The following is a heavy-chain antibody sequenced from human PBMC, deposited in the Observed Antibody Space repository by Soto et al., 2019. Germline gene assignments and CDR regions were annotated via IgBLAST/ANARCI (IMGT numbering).Heavy chain of an antibody. D-gene: IGHD6-13*01. Sequence: KPSETLSLTCAVSCGSISSSNWWSWVRQPPGKGLEWIGEIYHSGSTNYNPSLKSRVTISVDKSKNQFSLKLSSVTAADTAVYYCVRDRDSSSWGWFDPWGQGTLVTVSS. CDR2: IYHSGST. CDR1: CGSISSSNW. J-gene: IGHJ5*02. V-gene: IGHV4-4*02. CDR3: VRDRDSSSWGWFDP.